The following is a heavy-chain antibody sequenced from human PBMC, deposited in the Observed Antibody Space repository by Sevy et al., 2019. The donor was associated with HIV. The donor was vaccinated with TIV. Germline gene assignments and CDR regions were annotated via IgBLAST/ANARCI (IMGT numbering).Heavy chain of an antibody. V-gene: IGHV4-30-2*01. CDR3: ARDSGDYPYYFDH. J-gene: IGHJ4*02. CDR1: GGSISSGLYS. CDR2: IYHTGPT. Sequence: SETLSLTCAVSGGSISSGLYSWNWIRQPPGKGLEWIGYIYHTGPTYYNPSLKSRVTISVDTSKNQFSLRLNFVTAADTAVYYCARDSGDYPYYFDHWGQGTLVTVSS. D-gene: IGHD4-17*01.